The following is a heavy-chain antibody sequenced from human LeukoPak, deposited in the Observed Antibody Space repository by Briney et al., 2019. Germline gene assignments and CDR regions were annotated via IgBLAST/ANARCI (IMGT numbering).Heavy chain of an antibody. J-gene: IGHJ5*02. CDR2: IWHTGST. CDR1: GGSISSDTYS. Sequence: SQTLSLTCAVSGGSISSDTYSWNWIRQPPRRGLEWIGYIWHTGSTYYTPSLKSRVTISVDRSKNQFSLKLSSVTAADTAVYYCARDIGPWGQGTLVTVSS. CDR3: ARDIGP. V-gene: IGHV4-30-2*01. D-gene: IGHD1-26*01.